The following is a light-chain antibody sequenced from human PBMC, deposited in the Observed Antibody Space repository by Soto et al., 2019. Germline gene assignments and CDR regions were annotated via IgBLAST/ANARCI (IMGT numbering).Light chain of an antibody. CDR2: AAS. J-gene: IGKJ3*01. CDR1: QDIARW. Sequence: DIQMTQSPSSVSASVGDRVTISCRASQDIARWLAWYQEKPGKAPKLLIYAASSLQSGVPSRFSGSGSGTDFTLTISSLQPEEFATYYCQQANSFPFAFGPGTRVDIK. V-gene: IGKV1-12*01. CDR3: QQANSFPFA.